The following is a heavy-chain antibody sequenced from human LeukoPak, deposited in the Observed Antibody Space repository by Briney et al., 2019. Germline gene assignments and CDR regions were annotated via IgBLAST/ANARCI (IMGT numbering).Heavy chain of an antibody. CDR2: ISSSSSPI. CDR1: GFTFSNYN. V-gene: IGHV3-48*02. D-gene: IGHD3-22*01. CDR3: AREHYYDSSGYYAPFDY. Sequence: PGGSLRLSCAASGFTFSNYNMNWVRQAPGKGLEWVSYISSSSSPIYYADSVKGRFTISRDNAKNSVYLQMSSLRDEDTAVYYCAREHYYDSSGYYAPFDYWGQGTLVTVSS. J-gene: IGHJ4*02.